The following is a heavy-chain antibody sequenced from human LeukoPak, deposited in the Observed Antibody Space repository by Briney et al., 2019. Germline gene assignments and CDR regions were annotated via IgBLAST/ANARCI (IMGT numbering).Heavy chain of an antibody. CDR1: GGSISNSNYY. Sequence: SETLSLTCTVSGGSISNSNYYWSWIRQPPGKGLEWIGSIYYTGSIFYNPSLKSRVTISVDTSKNQFSLRLSSVPAADTAVYYCARVIAAAGYYYYGMDVWGQGTTVTVSS. J-gene: IGHJ6*02. CDR3: ARVIAAAGYYYYGMDV. CDR2: IYYTGSI. V-gene: IGHV4-39*01. D-gene: IGHD6-13*01.